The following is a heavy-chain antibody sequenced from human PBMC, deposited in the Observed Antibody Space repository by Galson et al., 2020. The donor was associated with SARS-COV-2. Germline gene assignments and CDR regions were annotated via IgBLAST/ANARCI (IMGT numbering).Heavy chain of an antibody. CDR1: GFIFNNYA. CDR2: IAFDGSNK. V-gene: IGHV3-30*01. D-gene: IGHD6-13*01. Sequence: GESLKISCAASGFIFNNYAVHWVRQAPGKGLEWVATIAFDGSNKFYADSVKGRFTISRDNSKNILYLEMNSLRPEDTALYSCARQYTSSWYSFDNWGQGTLVTVSS. J-gene: IGHJ4*02. CDR3: ARQYTSSWYSFDN.